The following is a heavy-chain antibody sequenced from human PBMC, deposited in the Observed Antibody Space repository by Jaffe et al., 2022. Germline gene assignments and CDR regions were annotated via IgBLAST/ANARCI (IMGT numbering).Heavy chain of an antibody. CDR3: ARVGNIVATTRNMKDDAFDI. CDR2: INPNSGGT. J-gene: IGHJ3*02. Sequence: QVQLVQSGAEVKKPGASVKVSCKASGYTFTGYYMHWVRQAPGQGLEWMGRINPNSGGTNYAQKFQGRVTMTRDTSISTAYMELSRLRSDDTAVYYCARVGNIVATTRNMKDDAFDIWGQGTMVTVSS. CDR1: GYTFTGYY. V-gene: IGHV1-2*06. D-gene: IGHD5-12*01.